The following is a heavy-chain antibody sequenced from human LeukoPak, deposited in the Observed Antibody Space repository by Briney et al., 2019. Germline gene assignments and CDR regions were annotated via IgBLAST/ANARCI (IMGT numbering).Heavy chain of an antibody. Sequence: SETLSLTCAVYGGSFSGYYWSWIRQPPGKGLEWIGEINHSGSTNYNPSLKSRVTISVDTSKNQFSLKLNSVTAADTAVYYCARESYYDSSGSNWFDPWGQGTLVTVSS. CDR1: GGSFSGYY. D-gene: IGHD3-22*01. CDR3: ARESYYDSSGSNWFDP. J-gene: IGHJ5*02. CDR2: INHSGST. V-gene: IGHV4-34*01.